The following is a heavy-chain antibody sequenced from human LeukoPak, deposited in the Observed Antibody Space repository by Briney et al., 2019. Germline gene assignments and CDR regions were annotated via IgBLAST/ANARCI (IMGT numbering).Heavy chain of an antibody. CDR3: ARSPRSRSSPDY. D-gene: IGHD3-10*01. CDR1: GGSISSSSYY. J-gene: IGHJ4*02. V-gene: IGHV4-61*01. CDR2: IYYSGST. Sequence: SETLSLTCTVSGGSISSSSYYWSWIRQPPGKGLEWIGYIYYSGSTNYNPSLKSRVTISVDTSKNQFSLKLSSVTAADTAVYYCARSPRSRSSPDYWGQGTLVTVSS.